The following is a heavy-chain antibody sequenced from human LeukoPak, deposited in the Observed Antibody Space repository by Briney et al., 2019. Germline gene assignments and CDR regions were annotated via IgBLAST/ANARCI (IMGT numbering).Heavy chain of an antibody. J-gene: IGHJ4*02. CDR1: GGSISSDYS. CDR3: ARDDREMATQDY. CDR2: IYYGGTT. Sequence: PSETLSLTCTVSGGSISSDYSWGRIRQPPGKGLEWIGNIYYGGTTYYNSSLKSRVTISVDTSKNQISLKLSSVTASDTAVYYCARDDREMATQDYWGQGTLVTVSS. D-gene: IGHD5-24*01. V-gene: IGHV4-38-2*02.